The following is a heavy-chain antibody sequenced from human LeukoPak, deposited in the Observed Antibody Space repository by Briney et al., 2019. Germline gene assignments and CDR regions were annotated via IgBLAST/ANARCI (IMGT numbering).Heavy chain of an antibody. J-gene: IGHJ4*02. V-gene: IGHV4-59*01. D-gene: IGHD3-9*01. CDR2: ISYSGNT. Sequence: SETLSLTCTVSGGSISSYYWSWIRQPPGKGLEWIGYISYSGNTNYNPSLKSRVTISVDTSKNHFSLKLNSVTAADTAVYYCATGIRYFDWLLSGFDYWGQGTLVAVS. CDR3: ATGIRYFDWLLSGFDY. CDR1: GGSISSYY.